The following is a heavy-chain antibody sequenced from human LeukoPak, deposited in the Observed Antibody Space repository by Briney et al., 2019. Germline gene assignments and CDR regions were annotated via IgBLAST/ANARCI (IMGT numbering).Heavy chain of an antibody. V-gene: IGHV4-59*01. D-gene: IGHD3-10*01. CDR1: GGSISSYY. J-gene: IGHJ6*02. Sequence: PSETPSLICTVSGGSISSYYWSWIRQPPGKGLEWIGYIYYSGSTNYNPSLKSRVTISVDTSKNQFSLKLSSVTAADTAVYYCARVGAAEVPYYYYGMDVWGQGTTVTVSS. CDR3: ARVGAAEVPYYYYGMDV. CDR2: IYYSGST.